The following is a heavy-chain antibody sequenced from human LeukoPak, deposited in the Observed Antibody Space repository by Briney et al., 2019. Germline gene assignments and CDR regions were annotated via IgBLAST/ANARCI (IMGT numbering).Heavy chain of an antibody. V-gene: IGHV4-59*08. CDR3: ATSSPTGYYFDY. CDR1: GGSISPYY. CDR2: ISYSGST. D-gene: IGHD6-13*01. Sequence: SETLSLTCTVSGGSISPYYWSWIRQPPGKRLEWIGYISYSGSTGYNPSLTSRLTMSVDTSINQFSLSLSSVTAADTAVYYCATSSPTGYYFDYWGQGTLVTVSS. J-gene: IGHJ4*02.